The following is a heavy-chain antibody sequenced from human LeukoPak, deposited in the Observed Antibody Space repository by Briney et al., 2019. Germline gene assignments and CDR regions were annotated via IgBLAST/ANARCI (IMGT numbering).Heavy chain of an antibody. V-gene: IGHV4-34*01. CDR1: GGSFSGYY. Sequence: SETLSLTCAVYGGSFSGYYWSWIRQPPGKGLEWIGEINHSGSTNYNPSLKSRVTISVDTSKNQFSLKLSSVTAADTAVYYCARQLDDFWSGYYSGLFDYWGQGTLVTVSS. CDR3: ARQLDDFWSGYYSGLFDY. D-gene: IGHD3-3*01. CDR2: INHSGST. J-gene: IGHJ4*02.